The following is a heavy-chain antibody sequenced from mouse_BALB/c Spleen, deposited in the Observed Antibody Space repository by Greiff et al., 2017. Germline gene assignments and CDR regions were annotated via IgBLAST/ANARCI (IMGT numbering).Heavy chain of an antibody. Sequence: VQRVESGPGLVAPSQSLSITCTVSGFSLTGYGVNWVRQPPGKGLEWLGMIWGDGSTDYNSALKSRLSISKDNSKSQVFLKMNSLQTDDTARYYCARDHYYGNYAWFAYWGQGTLVTVSA. V-gene: IGHV2-6-7*01. CDR2: IWGDGST. J-gene: IGHJ3*01. CDR1: GFSLTGYG. CDR3: ARDHYYGNYAWFAY. D-gene: IGHD2-1*01.